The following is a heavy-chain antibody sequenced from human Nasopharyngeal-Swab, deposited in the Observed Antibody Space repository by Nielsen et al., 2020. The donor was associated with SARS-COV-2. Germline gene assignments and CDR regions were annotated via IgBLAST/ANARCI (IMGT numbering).Heavy chain of an antibody. J-gene: IGHJ5*02. CDR3: ARAPRWLLPAHNWFDP. CDR2: ISSSSSYI. CDR1: GFTFSSYS. Sequence: GESLKISCAASGFTFSSYSMNWVRQAPGKGLEWVSSISSSSSYIYYADSVKGRFTISRDNAKNSLYLQMNSLRAEDTAVYYCARAPRWLLPAHNWFDPWGQRTLVTVSS. D-gene: IGHD3-22*01. V-gene: IGHV3-21*01.